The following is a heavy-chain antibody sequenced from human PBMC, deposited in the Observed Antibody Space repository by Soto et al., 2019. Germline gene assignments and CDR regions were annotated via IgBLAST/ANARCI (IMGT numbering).Heavy chain of an antibody. CDR3: AAPSLTYSDSWAQGNDAFDI. CDR2: IKNSGST. CDR1: GGSFSGDY. V-gene: IGHV4-34*01. D-gene: IGHD6-13*01. Sequence: QVHLQQCGAGLVKPSETLSLTCAVYGGSFSGDYCIWRRRPPGNGRGWTGDIKNSGSTNYNPSLPRRVTTSRDKYKNTSSPKLSSVTEADPAVYYCAAPSLTYSDSWAQGNDAFDIWGQGTMVTVSS. J-gene: IGHJ3*02.